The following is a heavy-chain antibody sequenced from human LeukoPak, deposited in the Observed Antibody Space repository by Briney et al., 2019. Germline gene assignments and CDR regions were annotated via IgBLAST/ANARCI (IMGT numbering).Heavy chain of an antibody. D-gene: IGHD5-12*01. CDR1: GYTFTGYY. CDR3: ASRGYELYCYMDV. CDR2: INPNSGGT. V-gene: IGHV1-2*02. J-gene: IGHJ6*03. Sequence: GASVKVSCKASGYTFTGYYMHWVRQAPGQGLEWMGWINPNSGGTHYTQKFQGRVTMTRDTSISTAYMELSRLRSDDTPVYYCASRGYELYCYMDVWGKGTTVTVSS.